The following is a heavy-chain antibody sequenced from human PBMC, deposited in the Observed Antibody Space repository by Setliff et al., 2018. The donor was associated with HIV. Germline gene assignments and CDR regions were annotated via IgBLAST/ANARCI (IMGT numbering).Heavy chain of an antibody. CDR3: ARDRDSFDD. Sequence: GGSLRLPCASSGSTFSSFWMTWVRQAPGKGLEWVANIKQDGGEKHYLESVKGRFTISRDNIHKSVYLQMNSLRVEDTAVYFCARDRDSFDDWGQGTLVTVSS. D-gene: IGHD3-10*01. CDR1: GSTFSSFW. J-gene: IGHJ4*02. V-gene: IGHV3-7*03. CDR2: IKQDGGEK.